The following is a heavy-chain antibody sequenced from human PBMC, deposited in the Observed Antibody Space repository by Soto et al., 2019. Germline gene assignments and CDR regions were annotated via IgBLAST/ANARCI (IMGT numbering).Heavy chain of an antibody. CDR2: ISSSGSTI. CDR1: GFTFSSYE. CDR3: ARDRRDGYNSGGYYFDY. J-gene: IGHJ4*02. D-gene: IGHD5-12*01. V-gene: IGHV3-48*03. Sequence: EVQLVESGGGLVQPGGSLRLSCAASGFTFSSYEMNWVRQAPGKGLEWVSYISSSGSTIYYADSVKGRFTISRDNAKNSLYLQMNSLRAEDTAVYYCARDRRDGYNSGGYYFDYWGQGTLVTVSS.